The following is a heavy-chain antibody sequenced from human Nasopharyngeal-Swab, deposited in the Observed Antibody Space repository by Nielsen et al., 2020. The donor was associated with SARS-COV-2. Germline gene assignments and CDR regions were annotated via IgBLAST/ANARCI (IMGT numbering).Heavy chain of an antibody. CDR2: IYWNDDK. J-gene: IGHJ4*02. V-gene: IGHV2-5*01. Sequence: SGPTLVKPTQTLTLTCTFSGFSLRTSGVGVGWIRQPPGKALEWLALIYWNDDKRYSPSLKSRLTITKDTSKNQVVLTMTNMAPVDTATYYCAHSPPAYYDSSGYPGHYHYWGQGTLVTVSS. D-gene: IGHD3-22*01. CDR3: AHSPPAYYDSSGYPGHYHY. CDR1: GFSLRTSGVG.